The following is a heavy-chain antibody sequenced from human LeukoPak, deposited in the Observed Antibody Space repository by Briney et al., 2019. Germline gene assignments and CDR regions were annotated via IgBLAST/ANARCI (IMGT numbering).Heavy chain of an antibody. Sequence: GASVKVSCTASGYSFTDYSINWVRLAPGQGLEWIGWIGGYSGHTQYAEKFQGRVITATNTSTKTAYMELTNLRSDDTAVYYCARPANLYYSADAFALWGQGTLVTVSS. CDR2: IGGYSGHT. V-gene: IGHV1-18*01. CDR1: GYSFTDYS. D-gene: IGHD2/OR15-2a*01. CDR3: ARPANLYYSADAFAL. J-gene: IGHJ3*01.